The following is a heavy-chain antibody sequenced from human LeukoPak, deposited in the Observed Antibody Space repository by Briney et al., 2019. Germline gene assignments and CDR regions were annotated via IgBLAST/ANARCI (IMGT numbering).Heavy chain of an antibody. CDR2: ISGSGGST. J-gene: IGHJ4*02. CDR1: GFTFSSYA. CDR3: ANGDYVWGSLDY. D-gene: IGHD3-16*01. V-gene: IGHV3-23*01. Sequence: AGGSLRLSCAASGFTFSSYAMHWVRQAPGKGLEWVSAISGSGGSTYYADSVKGRFTISRDNSKNTLYLQMNSLRAEDTAVYYCANGDYVWGSLDYWGQGTLVTVSS.